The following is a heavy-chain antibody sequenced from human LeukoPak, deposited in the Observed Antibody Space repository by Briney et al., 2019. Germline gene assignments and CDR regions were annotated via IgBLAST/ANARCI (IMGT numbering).Heavy chain of an antibody. CDR2: ISGSGGST. D-gene: IGHD4-23*01. CDR1: GFTFSSYA. V-gene: IGHV3-23*01. Sequence: GGSLRLSCAASGFTFSSYAMSWVRQAPGKGLEWVSAISGSGGSTYYADSVKGRLTISRDNSKNTLYLQMNSLRAEDTAVYYCAKDYGANSGWYFDLWGRGTLVTVSS. J-gene: IGHJ2*01. CDR3: AKDYGANSGWYFDL.